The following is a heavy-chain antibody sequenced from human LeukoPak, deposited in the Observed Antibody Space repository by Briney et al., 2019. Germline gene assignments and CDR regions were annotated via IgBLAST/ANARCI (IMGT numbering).Heavy chain of an antibody. D-gene: IGHD3-10*01. V-gene: IGHV3-23*01. Sequence: GGSLRLSCAASGFTFSNYAMTWVRQAPGKGLEWVSTINSGGAINYADSVKGRFTISRDNPKNTLYLQMNSLRAEDTAVYYCARGEYYGSGSYSYYFDYWGQGTLVTVSS. CDR2: INSGGAI. CDR1: GFTFSNYA. J-gene: IGHJ4*02. CDR3: ARGEYYGSGSYSYYFDY.